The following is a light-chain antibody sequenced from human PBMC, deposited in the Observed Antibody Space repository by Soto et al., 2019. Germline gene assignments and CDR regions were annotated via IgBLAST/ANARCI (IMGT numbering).Light chain of an antibody. V-gene: IGKV1-5*03. Sequence: DIQMTQSPSTLSASVGDRVTITCRASQSISSWLAWYQQKPGNSPKLLIYKASSLESGVPSRFSGSGSWTEFTLTISSLQHDDFANYFCQQYNSYSRTFGQGTKVEIK. CDR2: KAS. CDR1: QSISSW. J-gene: IGKJ1*01. CDR3: QQYNSYSRT.